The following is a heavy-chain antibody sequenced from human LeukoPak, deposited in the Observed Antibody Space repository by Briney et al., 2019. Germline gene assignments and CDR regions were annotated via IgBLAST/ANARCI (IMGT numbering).Heavy chain of an antibody. CDR2: IYTRGST. D-gene: IGHD2-2*01. CDR3: ARGRYCSTDICSGGDAFDI. CDR1: GGSINNYY. Sequence: TLSLTCTVSGGSINNYYWSWIRQPAGKGLAWIGRIYTRGSTNYNPSLKSRVTMSVDTSKNQFSLKLSSVTAADTAVYYCARGRYCSTDICSGGDAFDIWGQGTMVSVSS. J-gene: IGHJ3*02. V-gene: IGHV4-4*07.